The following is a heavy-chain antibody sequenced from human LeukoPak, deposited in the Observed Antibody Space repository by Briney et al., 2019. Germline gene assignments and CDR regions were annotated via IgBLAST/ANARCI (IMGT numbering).Heavy chain of an antibody. D-gene: IGHD2-2*01. CDR3: ARRYCSSTSCPIDY. V-gene: IGHV4-38-2*01. CDR1: GYSISSGYY. CDR2: IYHSGST. Sequence: PSETLSLTCSVSGYSISSGYYWGWIRQPPGKGLEWIGSIYHSGSTYYNPSLKSRVTISVDTSKNQFSLKLSSVTAADTAVYYCARRYCSSTSCPIDYWGQGTLVTVSS. J-gene: IGHJ4*02.